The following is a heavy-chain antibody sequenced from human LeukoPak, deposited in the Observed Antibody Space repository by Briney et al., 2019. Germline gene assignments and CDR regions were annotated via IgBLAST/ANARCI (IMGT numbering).Heavy chain of an antibody. J-gene: IGHJ4*02. CDR1: GGSISRPDHY. D-gene: IGHD3-10*01. Sequence: PSETLSLTCSVSGGSISRPDHYWSWIRQPPGKGLEWIGFIYDNEKTHYSPSFESRVTISGDTSNNHFSLTLNFVTAADTAIYYCAASQGDYYNSGTYHKIHYWGRGALVTVSS. V-gene: IGHV4-30-4*01. CDR3: AASQGDYYNSGTYHKIHY. CDR2: IYDNEKT.